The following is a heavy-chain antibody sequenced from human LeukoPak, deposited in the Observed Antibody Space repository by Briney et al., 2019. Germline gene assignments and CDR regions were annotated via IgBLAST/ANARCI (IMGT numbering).Heavy chain of an antibody. CDR2: IRSKANSYAT. CDR1: GFTFSGSA. V-gene: IGHV3-73*01. Sequence: GGSLRLTCAASGFTFSGSAMHWVRQASGKGLEWVGRIRSKANSYATAYAASVKGRFTISRDDSKNTAYLQMNSLKTEDTAVYYCTRLGTKYDYWGQGTLVTVSS. CDR3: TRLGTKYDY. J-gene: IGHJ4*02. D-gene: IGHD5-12*01.